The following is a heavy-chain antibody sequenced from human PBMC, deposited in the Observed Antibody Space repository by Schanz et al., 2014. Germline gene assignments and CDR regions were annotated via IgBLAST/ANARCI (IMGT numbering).Heavy chain of an antibody. V-gene: IGHV1-18*01. CDR3: ARDRRFFDRDDLYYFDS. CDR1: GYIFINSG. CDR2: ISVYNHNK. J-gene: IGHJ4*02. D-gene: IGHD3-3*01. Sequence: QIQLVQSGPEVKKPGATVKVSCKASGYIFINSGISWVRQAPGQGLEWMGWISVYNHNKEYDQKFQGRVTMTTDTSTSTACMALTGLRSDDTGVYYCARDRRFFDRDDLYYFDSWGQGTLVTVSS.